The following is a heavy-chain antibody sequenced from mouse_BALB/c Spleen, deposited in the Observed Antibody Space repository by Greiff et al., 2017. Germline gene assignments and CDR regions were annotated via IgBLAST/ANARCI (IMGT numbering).Heavy chain of an antibody. Sequence: EVQRVESGGDLVKPGGSLKLSCAASGFTFSSYGMSWVRQTPDKRLEWVATISSGGSYTYYPDSVKGRFTISRDNAKNTLYLQMSSLKSEDTAMYYCARHELTGTSYFDYWGQGTTLTVSS. CDR2: ISSGGSYT. J-gene: IGHJ2*01. CDR3: ARHELTGTSYFDY. V-gene: IGHV5-6*01. D-gene: IGHD4-1*01. CDR1: GFTFSSYG.